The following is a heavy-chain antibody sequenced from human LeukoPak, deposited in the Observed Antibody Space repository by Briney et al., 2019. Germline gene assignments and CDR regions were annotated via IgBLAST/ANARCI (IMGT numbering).Heavy chain of an antibody. D-gene: IGHD6-19*01. V-gene: IGHV4-59*01. Sequence: SETLSLTCTVSGGSISSYYRSWIRQPPGKGLEWIGYIYYSGSTNYNPSLKSRVTISLDTSKNQFSLKVRSVTAADTAVYYCARTIAVAGNFDSWGQGTLVTVSS. J-gene: IGHJ4*02. CDR3: ARTIAVAGNFDS. CDR1: GGSISSYY. CDR2: IYYSGST.